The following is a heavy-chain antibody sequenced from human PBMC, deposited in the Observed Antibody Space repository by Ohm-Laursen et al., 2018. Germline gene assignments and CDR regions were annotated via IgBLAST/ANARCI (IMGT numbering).Heavy chain of an antibody. CDR1: GFIFSDHG. J-gene: IGHJ4*02. CDR2: VSSGGSSK. V-gene: IGHV3-30*18. CDR3: AKAHSSGWHYFDY. Sequence: SLRLSCSAPGFIFSDHGMHWVRQAPGKGLEWVAVVSSGGSSKYYADSVRGRFTISRDNSKNTLYLQMNSLRTEDMAVYYCAKAHSSGWHYFDYWGQGTLVTVSS. D-gene: IGHD6-19*01.